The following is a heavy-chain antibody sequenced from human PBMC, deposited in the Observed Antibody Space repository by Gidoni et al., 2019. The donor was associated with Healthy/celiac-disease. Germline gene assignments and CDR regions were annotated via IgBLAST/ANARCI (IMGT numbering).Heavy chain of an antibody. D-gene: IGHD4-4*01. CDR2: IKSKTDGGTT. J-gene: IGHJ4*02. CDR3: TTSATVTTWLDY. V-gene: IGHV3-15*01. Sequence: EVQLVESGGGLVKPGGSLRLSCAASGFTFSNAGMSWVRQAPGKGLEWVGRIKSKTDGGTTDYAAPVKGRFTISRDDSKNTLYLQMNSLKTEDTAVYYCTTSATVTTWLDYWGQGTLVTVSS. CDR1: GFTFSNAG.